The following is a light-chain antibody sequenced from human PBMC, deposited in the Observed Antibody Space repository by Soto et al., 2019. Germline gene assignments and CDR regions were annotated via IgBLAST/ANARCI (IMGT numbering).Light chain of an antibody. J-gene: IGKJ1*01. CDR1: QGVGSN. CDR2: DAS. V-gene: IGKV3-20*01. Sequence: ERVMTQSPATLSVSPGDRATLSCRASQGVGSNLAWYQQKPGQAPRLLIFDASNRATGIPVRFSGSGSGTDFTLTISRLEPEDFAVYYCQQYGSSPGTFGQGTKVDI. CDR3: QQYGSSPGT.